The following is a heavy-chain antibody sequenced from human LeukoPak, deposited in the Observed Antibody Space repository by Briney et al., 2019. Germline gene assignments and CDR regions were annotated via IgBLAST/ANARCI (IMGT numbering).Heavy chain of an antibody. J-gene: IGHJ4*02. CDR1: GFTFSSYG. Sequence: PGGSPRLSCAGSGFTFSSYGMSWVRQAPGKGLEWVSCIRGSGTSTYYADSVKGRFTISRDNSKNTLYLQMNSLRAEDTAVYYCAKVTYGSGTYGAFDYWAREPWSPSPQ. D-gene: IGHD3-10*01. CDR2: IRGSGTST. V-gene: IGHV3-23*01. CDR3: AKVTYGSGTYGAFDY.